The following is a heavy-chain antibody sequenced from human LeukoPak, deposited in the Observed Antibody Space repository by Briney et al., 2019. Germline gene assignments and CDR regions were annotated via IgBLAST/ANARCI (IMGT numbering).Heavy chain of an antibody. D-gene: IGHD3-10*01. J-gene: IGHJ4*02. CDR1: GFTFSSYG. CDR3: ARRVRGVYDY. CDR2: ISSSGSTI. V-gene: IGHV3-48*04. Sequence: PGGSLRLSCAASGFTFSSYGMSRVRQAPGQGLEWVSYISSSGSTIYYADSVKGRFTISRDNAKNSLYLQMNSLRAEDTAVYYCARRVRGVYDYWGQGTLVTVSS.